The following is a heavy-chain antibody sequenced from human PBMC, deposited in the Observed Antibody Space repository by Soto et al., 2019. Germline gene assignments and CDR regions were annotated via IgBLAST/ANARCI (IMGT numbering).Heavy chain of an antibody. Sequence: SSETLSLTSAVYGGSFSGYYWSWIRQPPGKGLEWIGEINHSGSTNYNPSLKSRVTISVDTSKNQFSLKLSSVTAADTAVYYCARAPDIVVVVVHSGMDVWGQGTTVTVSS. CDR1: GGSFSGYY. CDR3: ARAPDIVVVVVHSGMDV. D-gene: IGHD2-15*01. CDR2: INHSGST. J-gene: IGHJ6*02. V-gene: IGHV4-34*01.